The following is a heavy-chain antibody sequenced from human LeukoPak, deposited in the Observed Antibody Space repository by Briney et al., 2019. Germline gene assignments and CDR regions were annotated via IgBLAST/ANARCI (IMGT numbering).Heavy chain of an antibody. V-gene: IGHV3-23*01. D-gene: IGHD4-17*01. Sequence: GGSLRLSCAASGFTFSSYAMSWDRQAPGKGLEWVSAISGSGGSTYYADSVKGRFTISRDNSKNTLYLQMNSLRAEDTAVYYCANYGLGSYFDYWGQGTLVTVSS. CDR1: GFTFSSYA. CDR2: ISGSGGST. J-gene: IGHJ4*02. CDR3: ANYGLGSYFDY.